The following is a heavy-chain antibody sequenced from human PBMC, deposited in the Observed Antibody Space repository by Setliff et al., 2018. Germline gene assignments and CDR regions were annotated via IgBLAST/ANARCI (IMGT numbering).Heavy chain of an antibody. Sequence: GGSLRLSCAASGFTLSSYGIHWVRQAPGKGLEWVAVVWYGGSNEDYADSVMGRFTISRDDSKNTLYLQMNSLRAEDTAVYYCARVAGRGRYWYFDLWGRGTLVTVSS. J-gene: IGHJ2*01. V-gene: IGHV3-33*01. CDR3: ARVAGRGRYWYFDL. CDR2: VWYGGSNE. CDR1: GFTLSSYG.